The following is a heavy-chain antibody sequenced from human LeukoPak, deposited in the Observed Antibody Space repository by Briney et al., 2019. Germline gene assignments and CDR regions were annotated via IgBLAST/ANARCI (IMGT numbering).Heavy chain of an antibody. J-gene: IGHJ4*02. V-gene: IGHV4-59*12. CDR1: GASISSSF. Sequence: SETLSLTCTVSGASISSSFWTWIRQSPGKGLEWLAYIYYTGSTNLNPSLKSRLTISVDTSKNQFSLKLGSVTAADTAVYYCAGAVGGDGSGSLWGPGTLVTVSS. CDR2: IYYTGST. D-gene: IGHD3-10*01. CDR3: AGAVGGDGSGSL.